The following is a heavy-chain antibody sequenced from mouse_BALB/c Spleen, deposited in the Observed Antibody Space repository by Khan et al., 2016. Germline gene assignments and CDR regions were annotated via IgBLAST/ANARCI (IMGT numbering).Heavy chain of an antibody. V-gene: IGHV5-4*02. CDR1: GFTFSDYY. CDR2: ISDGGSYT. CDR3: ARTYGNYGYFDF. J-gene: IGHJ1*01. D-gene: IGHD2-1*01. Sequence: EVELVESGGGLVKPGGSLKLSCAASGFTFSDYYMYWVRQTPEQRLEWIAAISDGGSYTYYPDRLKGQFTISIANAQNNLYLQMSSLTSEDTASDCCARTYGNYGYFDFWGAGTTVTVSS.